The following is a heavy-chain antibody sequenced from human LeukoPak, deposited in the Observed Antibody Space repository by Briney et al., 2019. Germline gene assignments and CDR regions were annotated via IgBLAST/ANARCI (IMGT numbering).Heavy chain of an antibody. CDR1: GGSISSYY. J-gene: IGHJ4*02. D-gene: IGHD3-9*01. CDR2: IYYSGST. CDR3: AGTILTGYYSTLDY. V-gene: IGHV4-59*01. Sequence: SETLSLTCTVSGGSISSYYLSWIRQPPGKGLEWIGYIYYSGSTNYNPSLKSRVTISVDTSKNQFSLKLSSVTAADTAVYYCAGTILTGYYSTLDYWGQGTLLTVSS.